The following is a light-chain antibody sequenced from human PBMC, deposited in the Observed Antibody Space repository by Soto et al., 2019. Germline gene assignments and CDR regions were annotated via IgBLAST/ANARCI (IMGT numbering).Light chain of an antibody. CDR3: LLSYSGGRRRV. J-gene: IGLJ2*01. CDR1: TGAVTSGHY. V-gene: IGLV7-46*01. Sequence: QAVVTQEPSLTVSPGGTVTLTCGSSTGAVTSGHYPYWFQQKPGQAPRTLIYDTSNKHSWTPARFSGSLLGGKAALTLSGAQPEDEAEYYCLLSYSGGRRRVFGGGTKLTVL. CDR2: DTS.